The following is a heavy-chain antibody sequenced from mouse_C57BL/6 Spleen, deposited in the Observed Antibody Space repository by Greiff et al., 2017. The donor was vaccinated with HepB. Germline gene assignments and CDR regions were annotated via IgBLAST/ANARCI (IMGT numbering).Heavy chain of an antibody. CDR2: IYPGSGST. D-gene: IGHD1-1*01. Sequence: QVQLQQPGAELVKPGASVKMSCKASGYTFTSYWITWVKQRPGQGLEWIGDIYPGSGSTNYNEKFKSKATLTVDTSSSPAYMQLSSLTSEDSAVYYCARYYYGISYWYFDVWGTGTTVTVSS. J-gene: IGHJ1*03. CDR3: ARYYYGISYWYFDV. V-gene: IGHV1-55*01. CDR1: GYTFTSYW.